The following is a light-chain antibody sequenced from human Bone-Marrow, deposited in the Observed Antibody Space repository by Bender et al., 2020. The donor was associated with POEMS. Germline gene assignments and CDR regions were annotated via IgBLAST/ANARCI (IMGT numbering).Light chain of an antibody. Sequence: NAANWYQHVPGTAPKLLIYSNNQRPSGVPDRFSASTSGTSASLAISGLHSDDEADYYCSSWDDILNGWVFGGGTKLTVL. J-gene: IGLJ3*02. V-gene: IGLV1-44*01. CDR3: SSWDDILNGWV. CDR2: SNN.